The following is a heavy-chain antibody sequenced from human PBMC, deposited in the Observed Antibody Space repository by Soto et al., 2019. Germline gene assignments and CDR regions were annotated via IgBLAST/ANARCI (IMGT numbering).Heavy chain of an antibody. V-gene: IGHV4-59*08. Sequence: SETLSLTCTVSGGSISSYYWSWIRQPPGKGLEWIGYIYYIGSTNYNPSLKSRVTISVDTSKNQVSLKLNSVTAADTAVYYCARLPGGDGAPWGQGILVTVSS. D-gene: IGHD2-21*02. CDR2: IYYIGST. CDR3: ARLPGGDGAP. J-gene: IGHJ5*02. CDR1: GGSISSYY.